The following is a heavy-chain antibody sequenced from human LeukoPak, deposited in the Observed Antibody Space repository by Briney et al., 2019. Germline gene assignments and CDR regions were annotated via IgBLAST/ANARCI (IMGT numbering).Heavy chain of an antibody. V-gene: IGHV3-11*05. CDR1: GFTFSDYY. CDR2: ISTTSSYT. CDR3: AREDKWYFDL. J-gene: IGHJ2*01. Sequence: PGGSLRLSCAASGFTFSDYYMSWIRQAPGKGLEWVSKISTTSSYTNYADSVKGRFTISRDNAKNSLYLQMNSLRVEDTAVYYCAREDKWYFDLWGRGTLDTVSS.